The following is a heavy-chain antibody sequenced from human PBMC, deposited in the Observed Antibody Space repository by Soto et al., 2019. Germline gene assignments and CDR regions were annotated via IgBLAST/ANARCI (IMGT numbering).Heavy chain of an antibody. V-gene: IGHV1-18*01. Sequence: EASVKVSCKASGYTFTSYGISWVRQAPGQGLEWMGWISAYNGNTNYAQKLQGRVTMTTDTSTSTAYMELRSLRSDDTAVYYCARAGYSYGPSSYYFDYWGQGTLVTVSS. CDR2: ISAYNGNT. CDR3: ARAGYSYGPSSYYFDY. D-gene: IGHD5-18*01. J-gene: IGHJ4*02. CDR1: GYTFTSYG.